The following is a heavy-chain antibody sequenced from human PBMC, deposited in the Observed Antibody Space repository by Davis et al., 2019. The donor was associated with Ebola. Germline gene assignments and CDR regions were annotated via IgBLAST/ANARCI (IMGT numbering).Heavy chain of an antibody. CDR1: GFTFSDYY. CDR2: ISSSSSYT. J-gene: IGHJ5*02. V-gene: IGHV3-11*03. Sequence: GESLKISCAASGFTFSDYYMSWIRQAPGKGLEWVSYISSSSSYTNYADSVKGRFTISRDNAKNSLYLQMNSLREEDTAVYYCTNSRVPWGQGTLVTVSS. CDR3: TNSRVP.